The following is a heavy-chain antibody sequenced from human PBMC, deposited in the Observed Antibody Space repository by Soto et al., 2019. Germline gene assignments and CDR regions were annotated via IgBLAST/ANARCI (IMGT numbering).Heavy chain of an antibody. CDR3: TTYSSSWPTFYYYYYYMDV. V-gene: IGHV3-15*01. D-gene: IGHD6-13*01. J-gene: IGHJ6*03. CDR2: IKSKTDGGTT. Sequence: GSLRLSCAASGFTFSNAWMSWVRQAPGKGLEWVGRIKSKTDGGTTDYAAPVKGRFTISRDDSKNTLYLQMNSLETEDTAVYYCTTYSSSWPTFYYYYYYMDVWGKGTTVTVSS. CDR1: GFTFSNAW.